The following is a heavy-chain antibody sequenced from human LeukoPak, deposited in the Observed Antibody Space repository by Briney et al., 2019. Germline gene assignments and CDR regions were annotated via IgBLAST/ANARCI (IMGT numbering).Heavy chain of an antibody. CDR3: ARDKTKENSSSLVAFDI. CDR2: ISYDGSNK. J-gene: IGHJ3*02. V-gene: IGHV3-30*04. CDR1: GFTFSSYA. D-gene: IGHD6-6*01. Sequence: GGSLRLSCAASGFTFSSYAMHWVRQAPGKGLEWVAVISYDGSNKYYADSVKGRFTISRDNSKNTLYLQMNSLRAEDTAVYYCARDKTKENSSSLVAFDIWGQGTMVTVSS.